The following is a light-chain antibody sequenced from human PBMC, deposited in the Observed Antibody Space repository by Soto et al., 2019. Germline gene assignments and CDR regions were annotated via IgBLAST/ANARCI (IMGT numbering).Light chain of an antibody. V-gene: IGKV1-33*01. CDR2: DAS. Sequence: DIQMTQSPSSLSASVGDRVTITCQASQDISNYLNWYQQKPGKAPKLLIYDASNLETGVPSRFSGSGYGTDFTFTISSLQPEDIATYYCPQYDNLPLTFGGGTKVEIK. J-gene: IGKJ4*01. CDR3: PQYDNLPLT. CDR1: QDISNY.